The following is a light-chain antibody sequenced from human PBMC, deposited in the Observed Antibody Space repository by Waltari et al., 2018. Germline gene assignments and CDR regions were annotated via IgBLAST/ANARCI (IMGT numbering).Light chain of an antibody. CDR1: SNDVGAFNY. Sequence: QSALTQPASVSGSPGQSITISCTGTSNDVGAFNYVSWYQPHPRKAPKVIIYEVNNRTSGVSPRFSGSKSGTTAYLTISGVQAEDEADYYCNSYTMTAARMFGGGTRLTVL. CDR2: EVN. CDR3: NSYTMTAARM. V-gene: IGLV2-14*01. J-gene: IGLJ3*02.